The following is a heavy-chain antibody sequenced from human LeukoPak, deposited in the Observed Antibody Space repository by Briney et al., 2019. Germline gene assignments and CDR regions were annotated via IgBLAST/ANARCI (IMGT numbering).Heavy chain of an antibody. CDR3: ARTPVGATFFFDY. V-gene: IGHV2-70*04. Sequence: PTLVNPTQTLTLTCTFSGFSLGTSGMRVSWIRQPPGKALEWLARIDWDDDKSYSTSLKTRLTIPKDTSKNQVVLTMTNMDPVDTATYYCARTPVGATFFFDYWGQGTLVTVSS. D-gene: IGHD1-26*01. J-gene: IGHJ4*02. CDR1: GFSLGTSGMR. CDR2: IDWDDDK.